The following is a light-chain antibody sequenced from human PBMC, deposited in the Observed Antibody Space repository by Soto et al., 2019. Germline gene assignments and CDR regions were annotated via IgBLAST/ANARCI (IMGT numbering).Light chain of an antibody. Sequence: EIVMTQSPATLSVSPGERATLSCRASQSVSSNLAWYQQKPGKAPRLLIYGASTRATGIPARFSGSESGTEFTLTISSLQSEDFAVHYCQQYNNWPRTFGQGTKLEIK. J-gene: IGKJ2*01. CDR1: QSVSSN. CDR2: GAS. V-gene: IGKV3-15*01. CDR3: QQYNNWPRT.